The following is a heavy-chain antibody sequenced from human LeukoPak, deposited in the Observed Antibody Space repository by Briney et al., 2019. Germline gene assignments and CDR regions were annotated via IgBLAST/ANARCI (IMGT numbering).Heavy chain of an antibody. CDR3: ARDGSSGHSFDY. D-gene: IGHD6-19*01. V-gene: IGHV3-21*05. Sequence: GGSLRLSCAASGFTFSSYSMNWVRQAPGKGLEWVSYISSSSSYIYYADSVKGRFTISRDNAKNSLYLQMNSLRAEDTAVYYCARDGSSGHSFDYWGQGTLVTVSS. CDR2: ISSSSSYI. CDR1: GFTFSSYS. J-gene: IGHJ4*02.